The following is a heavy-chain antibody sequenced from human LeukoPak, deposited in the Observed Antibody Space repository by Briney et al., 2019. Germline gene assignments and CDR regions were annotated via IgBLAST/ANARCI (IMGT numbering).Heavy chain of an antibody. J-gene: IGHJ4*02. V-gene: IGHV3-7*01. Sequence: GGSLRLSCAASGFTFSSYWMSWVRQAPGKGLGWVANIKQDGSEKYYVDSVKGRFTISRDNAKNSLYLQMNSLRAEDTAVYYCARIQDDFWSGYAYYFDYWGQGTLVTVSS. CDR2: IKQDGSEK. CDR1: GFTFSSYW. D-gene: IGHD3-3*01. CDR3: ARIQDDFWSGYAYYFDY.